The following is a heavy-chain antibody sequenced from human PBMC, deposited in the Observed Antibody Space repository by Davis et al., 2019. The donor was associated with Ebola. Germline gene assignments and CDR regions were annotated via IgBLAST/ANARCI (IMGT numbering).Heavy chain of an antibody. V-gene: IGHV3-48*01. CDR2: IRTNSEGTT. CDR1: GFTFSNYP. CDR3: ARDLLLEWLLCGMDV. Sequence: GESLKISCAASGFTFSNYPMNWVRQAPGKGLEWISNIRTNSEGTTKHAESVKGRFTISREDATSSLYLQMNSLRAEDTAVYYCARDLLLEWLLCGMDVWGQGTTVTVSS. J-gene: IGHJ6*02. D-gene: IGHD3-3*01.